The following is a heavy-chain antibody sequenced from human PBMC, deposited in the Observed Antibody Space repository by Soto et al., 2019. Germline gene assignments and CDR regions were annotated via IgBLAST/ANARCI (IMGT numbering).Heavy chain of an antibody. CDR3: ARAPYRGANSRGAFDI. CDR1: GGSIGSGDYY. J-gene: IGHJ3*02. Sequence: QVQLQESGPGLVKPSQTLSLTCTVSGGSIGSGDYYWSWIRQPPGKGLEWIGYIYYSGSTYYNPSLKSRLTRSVDTSKTHFALKLNSVTAADTALYYCARAPYRGANSRGAFDIWGQGTMVHVSS. CDR2: IYYSGST. D-gene: IGHD7-27*01. V-gene: IGHV4-30-4*01.